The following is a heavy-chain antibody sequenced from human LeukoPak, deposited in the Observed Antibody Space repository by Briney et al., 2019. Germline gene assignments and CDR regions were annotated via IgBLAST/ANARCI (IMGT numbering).Heavy chain of an antibody. Sequence: GGSLRLSCLASGFTFNSYPMHWVRQAPGKGLEYVSAISSDGGSTNYADSVKGRFTISRDNSKNTLYLQMSSLRAEDTAVYYCVSPSYGSGSYELDYWGQGTLVTVSS. CDR1: GFTFNSYP. CDR2: ISSDGGST. V-gene: IGHV3-64D*06. CDR3: VSPSYGSGSYELDY. J-gene: IGHJ4*02. D-gene: IGHD3-10*01.